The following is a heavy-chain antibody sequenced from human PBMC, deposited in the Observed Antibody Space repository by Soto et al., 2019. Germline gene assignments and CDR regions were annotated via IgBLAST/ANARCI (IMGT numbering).Heavy chain of an antibody. D-gene: IGHD3-10*01. Sequence: QVQLVQSGAEVKKPGSSVKVSCKASGGTFSSYAISWVRQAPGQGLEWMGGIIPIFGTANYAQKFQGRVTITADESTSTAFMELSSLRSEDTAVYYCATDKWDVVRGAFDIWGQGTMVTVSS. CDR2: IIPIFGTA. J-gene: IGHJ3*02. CDR1: GGTFSSYA. CDR3: ATDKWDVVRGAFDI. V-gene: IGHV1-69*01.